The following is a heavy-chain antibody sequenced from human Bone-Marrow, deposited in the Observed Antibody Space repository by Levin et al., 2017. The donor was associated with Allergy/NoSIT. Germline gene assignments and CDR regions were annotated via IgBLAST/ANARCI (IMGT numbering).Heavy chain of an antibody. D-gene: IGHD2-21*02. Sequence: GESLKISCAASGFTFSSYEMNWVRQAPGKGLEWVSYISSSGSTIYYADSVKGRFTISRDNAKNSLYLQMNSLRAEDTAVYYCARVWGDSRRAYSYYYYMDVWGKGTTVTVSS. CDR3: ARVWGDSRRAYSYYYYMDV. CDR1: GFTFSSYE. CDR2: ISSSGSTI. J-gene: IGHJ6*03. V-gene: IGHV3-48*03.